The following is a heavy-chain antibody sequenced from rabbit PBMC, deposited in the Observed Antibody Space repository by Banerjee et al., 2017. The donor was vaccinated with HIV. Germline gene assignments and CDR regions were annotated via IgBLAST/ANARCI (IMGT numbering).Heavy chain of an antibody. D-gene: IGHD1-1*01. V-gene: IGHV1S7*01. J-gene: IGHJ4*01. CDR1: GFTLSSYY. CDR3: ARDLTDVIGWNFGW. Sequence: HLKESGGGLVQPGGSLKLSCKASGFTLSSYYMNWVRQAPGKGLEWIGYIDPVFGITYYANWVNGRFSISRENAQNTVFLQMTSLTAADTATYFCARDLTDVIGWNFGWWGPGTLVTVS. CDR2: IDPVFGIT.